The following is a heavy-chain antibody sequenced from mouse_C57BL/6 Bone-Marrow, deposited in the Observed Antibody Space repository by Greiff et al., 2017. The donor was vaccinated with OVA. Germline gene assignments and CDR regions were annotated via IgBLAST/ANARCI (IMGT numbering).Heavy chain of an antibody. CDR2: IDPETGGT. D-gene: IGHD2-5*01. J-gene: IGHJ4*01. Sequence: VKLQESGAELVRPGASVTLSCKASGYTFTDYEMHWVKQTPVHGLEWIGAIDPETGGTAYNQKFEGKAILTADKSSSTAYMELRSLTSEDSAVXYCTRGYSNYYAMDYWGQGTTVTVSS. CDR3: TRGYSNYYAMDY. CDR1: GYTFTDYE. V-gene: IGHV1-15*01.